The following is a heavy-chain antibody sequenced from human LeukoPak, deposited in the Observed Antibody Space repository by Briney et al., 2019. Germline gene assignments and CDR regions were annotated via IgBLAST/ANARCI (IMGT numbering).Heavy chain of an antibody. D-gene: IGHD2-15*01. V-gene: IGHV4-39*01. CDR1: GGSISSSSYY. J-gene: IGHJ4*02. Sequence: SETLSLTCTVSGGSISSSSYYWGWIRQPPGKGLEWIGTISYSGSTYYNPSLKSRVTISVDTSKKQFSLKLNSVTAADTAVYYCARLYCSGGTCPTDWGQGTLVTVSS. CDR3: ARLYCSGGTCPTD. CDR2: ISYSGST.